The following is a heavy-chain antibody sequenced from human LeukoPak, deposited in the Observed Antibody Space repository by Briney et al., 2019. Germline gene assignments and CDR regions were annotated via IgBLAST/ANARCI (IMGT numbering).Heavy chain of an antibody. Sequence: GGSLRLSCAASGFTFSSYAMHWVRQAPGKGLEWVAVISYDGSNKYYADSVKGRFTISRDNSKNTLYLQMNSLRAEDTAVYYCARATVAGTNFDYWGQGTLVTVSS. CDR3: ARATVAGTNFDY. CDR2: ISYDGSNK. J-gene: IGHJ4*02. V-gene: IGHV3-30*04. CDR1: GFTFSSYA. D-gene: IGHD6-19*01.